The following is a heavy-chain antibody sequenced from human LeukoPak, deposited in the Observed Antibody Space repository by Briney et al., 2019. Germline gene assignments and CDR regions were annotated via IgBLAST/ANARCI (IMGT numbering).Heavy chain of an antibody. Sequence: ASVKVSCKASGGTFSSYAIGWVRQAPGQGLEWMGRIIPILGIANYAQKFQGRVTITADKSTSTAYMELSSLRSEDTAVYYCARNGGSGSYRQWDYWGQGTLVTVSS. CDR3: ARNGGSGSYRQWDY. D-gene: IGHD3-10*01. CDR1: GGTFSSYA. J-gene: IGHJ4*02. CDR2: IIPILGIA. V-gene: IGHV1-69*04.